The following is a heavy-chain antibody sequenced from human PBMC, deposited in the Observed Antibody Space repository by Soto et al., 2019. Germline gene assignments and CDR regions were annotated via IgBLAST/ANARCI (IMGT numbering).Heavy chain of an antibody. CDR2: IIPNSGGT. CDR3: ARVPKRGSSCYPSPAAAGF. V-gene: IGHV1-2*02. Sequence: QVQLVQSGAEVKKPGSSVKVSCKASGGTFSSYAISWVRQAPGQGLEWMGGIIPNSGGTNYAQKFQGRVNMNRGTVINTGLIELGRAKTGGTAVYFLARVPKRGSSCYPSPAAAGFWGQGTLVTV. J-gene: IGHJ4*02. CDR1: GGTFSSYA. D-gene: IGHD3-22*01.